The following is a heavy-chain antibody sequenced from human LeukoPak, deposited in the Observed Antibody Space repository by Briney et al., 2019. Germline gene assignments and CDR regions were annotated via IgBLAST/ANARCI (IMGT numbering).Heavy chain of an antibody. V-gene: IGHV3-23*01. Sequence: GASLRLPCAASGFTFSSYAMSWVRQAPGKGLEWVSAISGSGGSTYYADSVKGRFTISRDNSKNTLYLQMNSLRAEDTAVYYCAKRRIAVAALDYWGPGTLVTVSS. CDR2: ISGSGGST. CDR1: GFTFSSYA. J-gene: IGHJ4*02. CDR3: AKRRIAVAALDY. D-gene: IGHD6-19*01.